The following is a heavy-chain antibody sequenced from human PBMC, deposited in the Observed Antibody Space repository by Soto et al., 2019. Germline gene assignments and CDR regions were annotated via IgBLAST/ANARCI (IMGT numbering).Heavy chain of an antibody. J-gene: IGHJ6*02. Sequence: PSETLSLTCTVSGGSISSYYWSWIRQPPGKGLEWIGYIYYSGSTNYNPSLKSRVTISVDTSKHQFSLKLSSVTAADTAVYYCARGRYCTNGVCYQGDYYYYGMDVWGQGTTVTVSS. CDR3: ARGRYCTNGVCYQGDYYYYGMDV. CDR2: IYYSGST. CDR1: GGSISSYY. V-gene: IGHV4-59*01. D-gene: IGHD2-8*01.